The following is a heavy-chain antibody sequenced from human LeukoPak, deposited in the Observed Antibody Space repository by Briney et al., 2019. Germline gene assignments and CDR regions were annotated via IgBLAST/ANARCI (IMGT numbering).Heavy chain of an antibody. V-gene: IGHV3-33*08. CDR1: GFTVSSNY. Sequence: GGSLRLSCAASGFTVSSNYMSWVRQAPGKGLEWVAAIWYDGSNKYYADSVKGRFTISRDNSKNTLYLQMNSLRAEDTAVYYCARDLADRGYCSSTSCYTAFNYWGQGTLVTVSS. CDR3: ARDLADRGYCSSTSCYTAFNY. D-gene: IGHD2-2*02. J-gene: IGHJ4*02. CDR2: IWYDGSNK.